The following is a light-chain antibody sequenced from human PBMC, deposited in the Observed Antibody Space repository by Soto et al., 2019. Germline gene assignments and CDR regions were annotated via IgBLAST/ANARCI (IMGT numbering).Light chain of an antibody. CDR1: SSDVGGYNY. CDR3: CSFAGSYTFEV. J-gene: IGLJ2*01. CDR2: EVN. V-gene: IGLV2-11*01. Sequence: QSALTQPRSVSGSPGQAGTISFTGTSSDVGGYNYVSWYQQHPGKAPNLMIYEVNKRPSGVPDRFSGSKSGNTASLTISGLQAEDEADYYCCSFAGSYTFEVFGGGTKLTVL.